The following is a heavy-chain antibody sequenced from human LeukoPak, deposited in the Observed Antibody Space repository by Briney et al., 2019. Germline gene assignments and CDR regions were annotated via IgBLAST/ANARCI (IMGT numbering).Heavy chain of an antibody. CDR3: ARVFDSGSQAYFYYMDV. V-gene: IGHV4-61*10. J-gene: IGHJ6*03. Sequence: SETLSLTCTVSGGSISSGSYYWSWIRQPAGKGLEWIGYIYSSGSTNYNPSLKSRVTMSVDTSKNQLSLKVSSVTAADTAVYYCARVFDSGSQAYFYYMDVWGKGTTVIISS. CDR2: IYSSGST. D-gene: IGHD3-10*01. CDR1: GGSISSGSYY.